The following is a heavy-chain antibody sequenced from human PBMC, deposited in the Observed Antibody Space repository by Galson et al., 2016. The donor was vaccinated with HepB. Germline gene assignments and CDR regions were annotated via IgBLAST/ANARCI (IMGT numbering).Heavy chain of an antibody. J-gene: IGHJ4*02. Sequence: SLRLSCAASGFTFNSYGMHWVRQAPGKGLEWVALIYYDGSNKYYADSVKGRFSISRDDSKNTLFLQMNSLRAEDTAVYFCARADYSDYKQSFDYWGQGTLVTVSS. CDR3: ARADYSDYKQSFDY. CDR1: GFTFNSYG. V-gene: IGHV3-33*01. CDR2: IYYDGSNK. D-gene: IGHD4-11*01.